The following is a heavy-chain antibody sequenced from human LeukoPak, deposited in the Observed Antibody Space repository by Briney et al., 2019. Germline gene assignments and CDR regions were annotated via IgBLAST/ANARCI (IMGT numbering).Heavy chain of an antibody. CDR3: ARGLWFGDLPILDS. CDR1: GGSIRSSASF. Sequence: QTSETLSLTCSVSGGSIRSSASFWVWIRQSPGQGLEWIGSIYYSGSTFCNPSLKGRVIISVDTSKNHLSLNMDFLTAADTAVYRCARGLWFGDLPILDSWGQGIVVAVSS. CDR2: IYYSGST. D-gene: IGHD3-10*01. V-gene: IGHV4-39*07. J-gene: IGHJ4*02.